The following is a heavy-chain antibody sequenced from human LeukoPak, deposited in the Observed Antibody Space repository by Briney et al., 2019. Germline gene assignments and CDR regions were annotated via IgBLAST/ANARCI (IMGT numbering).Heavy chain of an antibody. D-gene: IGHD6-13*01. CDR3: ARGGISVSWFVI. V-gene: IGHV3-11*05. Sequence: GGSLRLSCAPSRLTLSDNYTSSIRQAPGKGLEWVSYISSSSFTNYADSVKGRFTISRDNAKTSLYLQMNSLRAEDTAVYYCARGGISVSWFVIWGQGTKVTVSS. CDR2: ISSSSFT. CDR1: RLTLSDNY. J-gene: IGHJ3*01.